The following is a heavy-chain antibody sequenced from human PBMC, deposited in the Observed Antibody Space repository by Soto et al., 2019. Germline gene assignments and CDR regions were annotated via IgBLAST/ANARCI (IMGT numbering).Heavy chain of an antibody. CDR2: IYPGDSDT. CDR3: ARLGYYYYYMDV. Sequence: PGESLKITCKGSGYSSTSYWIGWVRQMPGKGLEWMGIIYPGDSDTRYSPSFQGEVTISADKSISTAYLQWSSLKASDTAMYYWARLGYYYYYMDVWGKGTTVTASS. V-gene: IGHV5-51*01. J-gene: IGHJ6*03. CDR1: GYSSTSYW.